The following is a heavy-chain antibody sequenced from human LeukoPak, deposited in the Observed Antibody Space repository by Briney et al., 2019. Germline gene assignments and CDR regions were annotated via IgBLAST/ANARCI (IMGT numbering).Heavy chain of an antibody. Sequence: PGGSLRLSCAASGFTFSSYGMHWVRQAPGKGLEWVAVIWYDGSNKYYADSVKGRFTISRDNPKNTLYLQMNSLRAEDTAVYYCARATNYYEAPMEVLWGQGTMVTVSS. CDR1: GFTFSSYG. V-gene: IGHV3-33*01. CDR3: ARATNYYEAPMEVL. D-gene: IGHD3-22*01. CDR2: IWYDGSNK. J-gene: IGHJ3*01.